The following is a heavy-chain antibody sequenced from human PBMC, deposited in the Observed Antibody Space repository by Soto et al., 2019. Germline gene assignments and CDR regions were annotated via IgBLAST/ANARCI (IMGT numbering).Heavy chain of an antibody. CDR3: ATRSPSIVGATSFHY. J-gene: IGHJ4*02. CDR1: DGSISSGDYS. Sequence: SETLSLTCAVSDGSISSGDYSCNWIQQPPVKGLEWIGYIYYGGITNYNPSLKSRVTISVDKSKNQFSLKLSSVTAADTAVYYCATRSPSIVGATSFHYWGQGTLVIVSS. D-gene: IGHD1-26*01. V-gene: IGHV4-30-2*01. CDR2: IYYGGIT.